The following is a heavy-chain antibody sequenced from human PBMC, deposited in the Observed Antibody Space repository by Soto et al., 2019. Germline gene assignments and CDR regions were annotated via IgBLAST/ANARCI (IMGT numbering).Heavy chain of an antibody. D-gene: IGHD1-1*01. CDR1: GYTFTSYD. V-gene: IGHV1-8*01. J-gene: IGHJ5*02. Sequence: QVQLVQSGAEVKKPGASVKVSCKASGYTFTSYDINWVRQATGQGLEWMGWMNPNSGNTGYAQKFQGRVTMTRNTSISTAYMELSSMRSEDTAVYYCARMTLDWALTWFDPWGQGTLVTVSS. CDR2: MNPNSGNT. CDR3: ARMTLDWALTWFDP.